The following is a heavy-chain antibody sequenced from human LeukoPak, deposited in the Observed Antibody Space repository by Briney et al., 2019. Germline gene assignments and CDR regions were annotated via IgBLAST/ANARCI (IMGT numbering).Heavy chain of an antibody. Sequence: PGGSLRLSCAASGFTFSNYAMRWVRQAPGRGLDWVSTFSDSGSSTYYADSVKGRFTISRDNSKNTLYLQMDSLRVEDTATYYCAKVPYSDYGSGRPPFMDVWGQGTTVAVSS. CDR2: FSDSGSST. CDR1: GFTFSNYA. D-gene: IGHD3-10*01. CDR3: AKVPYSDYGSGRPPFMDV. J-gene: IGHJ6*02. V-gene: IGHV3-23*01.